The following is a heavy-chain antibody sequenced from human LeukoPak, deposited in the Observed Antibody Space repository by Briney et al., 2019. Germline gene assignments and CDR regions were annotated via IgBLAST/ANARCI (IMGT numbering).Heavy chain of an antibody. CDR2: INHSGST. D-gene: IGHD2-2*01. CDR1: GGSFSGYY. V-gene: IGHV4-34*01. Sequence: PSETLSLTCAVYGGSFSGYYWSWIRQPPGKGLEWIGEINHSGSTNYNPSLKSRVTISVDASKNQFPLKLSSVTAADTAVYYCARGAGYCSSTSCLPGGYNWFDPWGQGTLVTVSS. CDR3: ARGAGYCSSTSCLPGGYNWFDP. J-gene: IGHJ5*02.